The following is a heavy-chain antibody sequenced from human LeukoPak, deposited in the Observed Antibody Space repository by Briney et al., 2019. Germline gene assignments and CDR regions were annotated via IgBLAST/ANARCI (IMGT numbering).Heavy chain of an antibody. CDR3: AESRRHRDTFGV. J-gene: IGHJ3*01. Sequence: GGSLRLSCAASGFTFSSYAMTWVRQAPGKGLEWVSGISGSGGSTYYADSVKGRFTISRDNSKNTLYLQMNSLRAEDTAVYYCAESRRHRDTFGVWGQGTMVTVSS. CDR2: ISGSGGST. V-gene: IGHV3-23*01. CDR1: GFTFSSYA.